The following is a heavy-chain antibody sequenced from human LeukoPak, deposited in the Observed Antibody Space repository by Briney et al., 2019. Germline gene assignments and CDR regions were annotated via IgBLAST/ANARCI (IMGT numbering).Heavy chain of an antibody. D-gene: IGHD4-17*01. Sequence: GGSLRLSCATSGFVFSKNGMHWVRQAPGKGLEWVAFIRHDESSEYYADSVKGRFTISRDNSKNTLSLQMNSLRPDDTAVYYCAKFSYGDYVAWGQGTLVIVSS. J-gene: IGHJ5*02. CDR2: IRHDESSE. CDR3: AKFSYGDYVA. V-gene: IGHV3-30*02. CDR1: GFVFSKNG.